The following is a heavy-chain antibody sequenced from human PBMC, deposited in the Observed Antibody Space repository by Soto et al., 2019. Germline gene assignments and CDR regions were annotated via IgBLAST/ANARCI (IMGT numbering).Heavy chain of an antibody. CDR1: GYTFTGYY. CDR3: AIFILNRLIQPPRSYYYYYMDV. J-gene: IGHJ6*03. Sequence: ASVKVSCKASGYTFTGYYMHWVRQAPGQGLEWMGWINPNSGGTNYAQKFQGWVTMTRDTSISTAYMELSRLRSDDTAVYYCAIFILNRLIQPPRSYYYYYMDVWGKGTTVTVSS. V-gene: IGHV1-2*04. CDR2: INPNSGGT. D-gene: IGHD2-2*01.